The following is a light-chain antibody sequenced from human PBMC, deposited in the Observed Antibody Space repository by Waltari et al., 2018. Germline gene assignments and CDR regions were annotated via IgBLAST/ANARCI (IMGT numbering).Light chain of an antibody. CDR1: QRVISK. Sequence: ETVMTQSPPTLSVSPEGQATLTCRASQRVISKLAWYQQKPGQAPRLLIYGASTRATDIPARFSGGGSGTEFTLIISSLQAEDFAVYFCQQYSYWPRTFGRGTKVEI. J-gene: IGKJ1*01. CDR2: GAS. V-gene: IGKV3-15*01. CDR3: QQYSYWPRT.